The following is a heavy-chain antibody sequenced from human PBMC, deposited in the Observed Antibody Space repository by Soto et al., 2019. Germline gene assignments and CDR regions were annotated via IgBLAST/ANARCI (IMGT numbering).Heavy chain of an antibody. CDR3: ANLPLSGSGFDC. CDR1: GFTFDDYA. J-gene: IGHJ4*02. V-gene: IGHV3-9*01. Sequence: EAQLVESGGGLVQPGRSLRLSCVASGFTFDDYAIHWVRQAPGKGLEWVSGISWNGAAKGYADSVKGRFTISRDNAKNSLYLQMSSLRTEDTAIYYCANLPLSGSGFDCWGQGTLVTVSS. D-gene: IGHD3-10*01. CDR2: ISWNGAAK.